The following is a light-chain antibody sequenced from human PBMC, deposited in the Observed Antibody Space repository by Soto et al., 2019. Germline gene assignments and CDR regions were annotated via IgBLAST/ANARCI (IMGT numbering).Light chain of an antibody. CDR3: QHYNTYWT. CDR2: KAS. J-gene: IGKJ1*01. CDR1: QSISSW. V-gene: IGKV1-5*03. Sequence: DIQMTQSPSTLSASVGDRVTITCRASQSISSWLAWYQQKPGKAPKLLIYKASSLESGVPSRFSGSGSGTEFTLTISSLQPDDFATYYCQHYNTYWTFGQGTKVDNK.